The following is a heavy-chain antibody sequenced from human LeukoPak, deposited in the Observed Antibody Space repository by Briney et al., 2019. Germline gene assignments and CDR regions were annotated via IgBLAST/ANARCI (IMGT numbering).Heavy chain of an antibody. D-gene: IGHD1-26*01. CDR1: GGSIGNTIYS. J-gene: IGHJ4*02. CDR2: GHSSGNT. V-gene: IGHV4-39*01. Sequence: SETLSLTCTVSGGSIGNTIYSWAWIRQPPGKGLEWIGSGHSSGNTYYVPSLKSRVTISVDTSRDQFSLDVSSVTAADTAVYFCAGLVVGALDYWGQGTLVTVYS. CDR3: AGLVVGALDY.